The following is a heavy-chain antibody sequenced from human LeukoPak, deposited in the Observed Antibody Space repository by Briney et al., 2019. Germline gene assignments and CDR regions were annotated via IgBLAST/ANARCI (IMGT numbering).Heavy chain of an antibody. CDR2: IRQDGSDK. CDR3: ARHSRGSSIDD. Sequence: PGGSLRLSCAASGFPSNSYWMSWVRQAPEKGLEWLANIRQDGSDKQYVDSVKGRFTISRDNAKNSLYLQMNSLSAEDTAVYYCARHSRGSSIDDWGQGTLVTVSS. V-gene: IGHV3-7*01. J-gene: IGHJ4*02. CDR1: GFPSNSYW. D-gene: IGHD2-15*01.